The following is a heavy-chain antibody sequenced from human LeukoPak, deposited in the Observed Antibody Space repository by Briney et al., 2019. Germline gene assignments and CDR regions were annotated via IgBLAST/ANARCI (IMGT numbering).Heavy chain of an antibody. J-gene: IGHJ4*02. V-gene: IGHV3-7*01. CDR2: IKQDGSEK. CDR1: GFTFSSYW. D-gene: IGHD6-19*01. CDR3: ARDRHGEQWLVEGLDY. Sequence: GGSLRLSCAASGFTFSSYWMSWVRQAPGKGLEWVANIKQDGSEKYYVDSVKGRFTISRDNAKKSLYLQMKSLRAEDTAVYYCARDRHGEQWLVEGLDYWGQGTLVTVSS.